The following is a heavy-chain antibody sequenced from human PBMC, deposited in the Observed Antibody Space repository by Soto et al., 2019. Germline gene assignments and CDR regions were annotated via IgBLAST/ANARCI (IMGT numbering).Heavy chain of an antibody. CDR1: GFTFSYAW. J-gene: IGHJ5*02. D-gene: IGHD2-15*01. CDR2: IKSKSDGGTT. Sequence: GGSLRLSCAASGFTFSYAWMSWVRQAPGKGLDWVGRIKSKSDGGTTEYAAPVRGRFTISRDDSKNILYLQMNSLKTEDTAVYYCTTDLWRIAVVVGSTGYFNPWGQGTPVTVSS. V-gene: IGHV3-15*01. CDR3: TTDLWRIAVVVGSTGYFNP.